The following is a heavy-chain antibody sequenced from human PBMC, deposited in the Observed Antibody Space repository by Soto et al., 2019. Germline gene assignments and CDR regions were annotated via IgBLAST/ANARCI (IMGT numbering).Heavy chain of an antibody. J-gene: IGHJ1*01. Sequence: RASVKVSCKASGYTFTTYDISWVRQAPGQGIEWKRRISTNNGNTNYTQRHQGRLTMTTDTSTTTDYMELRRLTSEDTFLYYCARVNGQWLVSDWGQGTLVTVSS. CDR1: GYTFTTYD. CDR3: ARVNGQWLVSD. D-gene: IGHD6-19*01. CDR2: ISTNNGNT. V-gene: IGHV1-18*01.